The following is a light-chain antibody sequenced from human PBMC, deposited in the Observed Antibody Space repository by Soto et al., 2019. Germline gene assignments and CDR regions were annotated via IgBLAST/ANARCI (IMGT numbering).Light chain of an antibody. Sequence: QSALTQPASVSGSPGQSITISCTGTSGDVDYEYVSWYQQHAGKAPKVMIYEVSQRPSGVPDRFSGSKSGNTASLTVSGLQAEDEADYYCGSYVGSKSFVFGGGTQLTVL. J-gene: IGLJ7*01. V-gene: IGLV2-8*01. CDR3: GSYVGSKSFV. CDR2: EVS. CDR1: SGDVDYEY.